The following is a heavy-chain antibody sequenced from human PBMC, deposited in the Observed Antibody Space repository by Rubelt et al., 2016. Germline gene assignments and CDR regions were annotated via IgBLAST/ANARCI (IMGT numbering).Heavy chain of an antibody. V-gene: IGHV3-74*01. CDR1: GFTFRSYW. CDR3: ARGGYSDWAYYFDY. CDR2: IGPDGSTT. Sequence: EVQLVESGGGLVQPGGSLRLSCAASGFTFRSYWMHWVRQAPGKGPVWVSRIGPDGSTTNYADSVKGRFTISRDNAKNTLYRQLNSRRAEDTAVYYCARGGYSDWAYYFDYWGQGSVVTVSS. D-gene: IGHD4-11*01. J-gene: IGHJ4*02.